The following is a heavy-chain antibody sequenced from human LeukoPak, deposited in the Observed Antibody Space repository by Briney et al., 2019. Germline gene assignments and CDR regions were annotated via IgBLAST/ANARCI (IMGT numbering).Heavy chain of an antibody. J-gene: IGHJ5*02. Sequence: PSETLSLTCTVSGGSISSSSYYWGWIRQPPGKGLEWIGSIYYSGSTYYNPSLKSRVTISVDTSKNQFSLKLSSVTAADTAVYYCARVGRGFLEYPNRFDPWGQGTLVTVSS. CDR3: ARVGRGFLEYPNRFDP. CDR1: GGSISSSSYY. CDR2: IYYSGST. V-gene: IGHV4-39*07. D-gene: IGHD3-3*01.